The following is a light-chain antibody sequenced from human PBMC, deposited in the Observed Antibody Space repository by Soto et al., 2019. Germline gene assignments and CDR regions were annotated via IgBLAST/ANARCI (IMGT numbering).Light chain of an antibody. V-gene: IGKV3D-20*02. CDR2: DAS. Sequence: EFVLTQSPGTLSLSPGERATLSCRASQSLANSFIAWYQQKPGQAPRLLIYDASNRAAGVPYRFRGSGSGTDFTLTISSVEPEDFGVYYCQQRSDWPPITFGQGTRLEIK. J-gene: IGKJ5*01. CDR3: QQRSDWPPIT. CDR1: QSLANSF.